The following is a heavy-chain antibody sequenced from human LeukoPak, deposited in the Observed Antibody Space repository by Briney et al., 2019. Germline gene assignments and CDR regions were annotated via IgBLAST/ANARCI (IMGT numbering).Heavy chain of an antibody. J-gene: IGHJ3*02. Sequence: GASVKVSCKASGYTFTDYYMHWVRQAPGQGLEWMGIINPSGGSTSYAQKFQGRVTMTRDTSTSTVYMELSSLRSEDTAVYYCARVASSGNDAFDIWGQGTMVTVSS. CDR2: INPSGGST. CDR1: GYTFTDYY. CDR3: ARVASSGNDAFDI. V-gene: IGHV1-46*01. D-gene: IGHD3-10*01.